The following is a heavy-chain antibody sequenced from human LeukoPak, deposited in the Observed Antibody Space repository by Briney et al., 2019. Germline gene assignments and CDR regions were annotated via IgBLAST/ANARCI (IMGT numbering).Heavy chain of an antibody. Sequence: GESLKISCKGSGYSFTSYWIGWVRQMPGKGLEWMGIIYPGDSDTRYSPSFQGQVTISADKSISTAYLQWSSLKASDTAMYYCARGHSSGWYGLPDAFDIWGQGTMVTVSS. CDR2: IYPGDSDT. V-gene: IGHV5-51*01. D-gene: IGHD6-19*01. J-gene: IGHJ3*02. CDR1: GYSFTSYW. CDR3: ARGHSSGWYGLPDAFDI.